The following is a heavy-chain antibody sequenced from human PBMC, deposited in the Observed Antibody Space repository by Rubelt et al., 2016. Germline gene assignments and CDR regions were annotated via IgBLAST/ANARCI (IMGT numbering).Heavy chain of an antibody. D-gene: IGHD1-26*01. CDR2: IYYSGST. CDR3: ARGIVGATRSSYYGMDV. J-gene: IGHJ6*02. CDR1: GGSISSSSYY. V-gene: IGHV4-39*01. Sequence: QLQLQESGPGLVKPSETLSLTCTVSGGSISSSSYYWGWIRQPPGKGLEWIGNIYYSGSTYYNPSLKSRVTISVDTSKKQFSLKLGSVTAAETAVYYCARGIVGATRSSYYGMDVWGQGTTVTVSS.